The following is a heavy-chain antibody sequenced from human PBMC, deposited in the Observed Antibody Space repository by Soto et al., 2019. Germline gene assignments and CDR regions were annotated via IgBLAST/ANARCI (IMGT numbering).Heavy chain of an antibody. D-gene: IGHD1-7*01. V-gene: IGHV5-51*01. CDR3: VTTRDGTTFFPH. CDR2: MFPWTSDT. J-gene: IGHJ4*02. CDR1: GYTFNRFW. Sequence: GESLKIPCQGSGYTFNRFWIGWVRQMPGEGLEWMGLMFPWTSDTRYSPSFQGHVSISVDRSTGTGYLQWNSLKASDTAMYYCVTTRDGTTFFPHWGQGTPVTVS.